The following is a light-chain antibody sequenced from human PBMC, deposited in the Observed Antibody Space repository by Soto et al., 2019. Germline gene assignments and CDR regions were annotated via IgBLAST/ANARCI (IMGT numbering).Light chain of an antibody. CDR2: DVS. J-gene: IGLJ2*01. CDR1: SSDVGGYNY. V-gene: IGLV2-14*03. CDR3: SSYTISSTLL. Sequence: QSVLTQPASVSGSPGQSITISCTGTSSDVGGYNYVSWYQQHPGKAPKLMIYDVSNRPSGVSNRFSGSKSGNTASLTISGLQTEDEADYYGSSYTISSTLLFGGGTKLTVL.